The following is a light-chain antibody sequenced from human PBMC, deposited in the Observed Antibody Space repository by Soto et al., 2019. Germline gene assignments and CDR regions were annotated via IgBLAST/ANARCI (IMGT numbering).Light chain of an antibody. CDR3: QQYDSSPLT. CDR1: QSVSSN. V-gene: IGKV3-15*01. CDR2: DAS. Sequence: EIVMSQSPATLSVSPGERGTLSCRASQSVSSNLAWYQQKPGQAPRLLIYDASTRATGVPARFSGSGSGTEFTLTISSLQSEDFAVYYCQQYDSSPLTFGGGTKVDIK. J-gene: IGKJ4*01.